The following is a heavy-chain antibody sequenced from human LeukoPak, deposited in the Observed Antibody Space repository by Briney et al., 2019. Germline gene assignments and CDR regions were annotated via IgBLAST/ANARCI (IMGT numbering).Heavy chain of an antibody. CDR2: IYYNGNT. V-gene: IGHV4-59*08. Sequence: SETLSLTCTVSGGPINSYYWSWIRQSSGKGLEWIGYIYYNGNTNYNPSLKSRVTISVDTSKKQFYLELSSVTAADTAVYYCARRGGLYCSGGRCHHYYFDFWGQGTQVIVSS. D-gene: IGHD2-15*01. J-gene: IGHJ4*02. CDR3: ARRGGLYCSGGRCHHYYFDF. CDR1: GGPINSYY.